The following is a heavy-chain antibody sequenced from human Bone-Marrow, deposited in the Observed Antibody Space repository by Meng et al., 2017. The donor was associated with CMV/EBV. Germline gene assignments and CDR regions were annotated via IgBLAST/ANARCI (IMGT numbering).Heavy chain of an antibody. Sequence: GGSLRLSCAASGFTVSSNYMSWVRQAPGKGLEWVSVIYSGGSTYYADSVKGRFTISRDNSKNTLYLQMNSLRAEDTAVYYCARDFVSGWYVSYYYYYYGMDVWGQGTTVTVSS. CDR1: GFTVSSNY. CDR3: ARDFVSGWYVSYYYYYYGMDV. CDR2: IYSGGST. D-gene: IGHD6-19*01. J-gene: IGHJ6*02. V-gene: IGHV3-53*05.